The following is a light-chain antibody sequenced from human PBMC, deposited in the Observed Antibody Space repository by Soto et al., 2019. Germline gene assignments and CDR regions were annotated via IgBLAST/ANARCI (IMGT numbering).Light chain of an antibody. CDR3: QEYNSAPWT. CDR1: QGISNY. J-gene: IGKJ1*01. Sequence: DIQMTQSPSSLSASVGDRVTISCRASQGISNYLAWYQPKPGKAPNLLIYAASTLQSGVPSRFSGSGSGNDFTLPISSMQAEDVDTYYFQEYNSAPWTFGQGTKVEIK. V-gene: IGKV1-27*01. CDR2: AAS.